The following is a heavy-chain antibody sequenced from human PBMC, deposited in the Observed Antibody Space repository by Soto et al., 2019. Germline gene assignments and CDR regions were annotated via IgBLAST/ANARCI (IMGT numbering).Heavy chain of an antibody. D-gene: IGHD2-21*01. CDR2: ISGSGAST. CDR1: VFTFSKHA. J-gene: IGHJ4*02. CDR3: AKTPGVITVISAFDH. Sequence: VGSLRLSCVSSVFTFSKHALACVRHSPGKWLEWVSAISGSGASTYDSDSVKGRFVISRDNSNNTLYLQMNSLKAEDTAVYYCAKTPGVITVISAFDHWGQGTPVIVSS. V-gene: IGHV3-23*01.